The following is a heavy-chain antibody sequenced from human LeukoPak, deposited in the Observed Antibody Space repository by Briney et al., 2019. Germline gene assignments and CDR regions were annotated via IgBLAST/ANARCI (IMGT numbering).Heavy chain of an antibody. CDR1: GLTFSSYG. J-gene: IGHJ3*02. CDR2: ISYDGSNK. CDR3: ARDYYGSENDALDI. Sequence: PGGSLRLSCAASGLTFSSYGMHWVRQAPGKGLEWVAVISYDGSNKYYADSVKGRFTISRDNAKNTLYLQMNSLRAEDTAVYYCARDYYGSENDALDIWGQGTMVTVSS. D-gene: IGHD3-10*01. V-gene: IGHV3-30*03.